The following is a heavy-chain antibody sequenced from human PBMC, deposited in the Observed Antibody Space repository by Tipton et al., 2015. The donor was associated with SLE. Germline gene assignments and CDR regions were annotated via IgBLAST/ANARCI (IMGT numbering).Heavy chain of an antibody. V-gene: IGHV4-38-2*02. CDR2: IYYTGNT. CDR1: SFSISSGYY. D-gene: IGHD5-24*01. J-gene: IGHJ4*02. CDR3: ARDREAGDGYNFDY. Sequence: TLSLTCAVSSFSISSGYYWGWIRQPPGKGLEWLGSIYYTGNTYYNPSLKSRVTISIDTSKNQFALKVTSVTAADTAGYYCARDREAGDGYNFDYWGQGTLVTVSS.